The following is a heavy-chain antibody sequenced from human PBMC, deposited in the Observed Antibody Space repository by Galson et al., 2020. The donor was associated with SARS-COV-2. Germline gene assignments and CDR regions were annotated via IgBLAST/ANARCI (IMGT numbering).Heavy chain of an antibody. Sequence: GESLKISCAASGFTFSNYAMAWVRQAPGKGLEWVSLLNNRGDDTYYANSMRGRFTISRDNSRNLLYLQINNLRVEDTAVYYCAKEGGSGWATDYFQDWGQGTLVTVSS. V-gene: IGHV3-23*01. CDR2: LNNRGDDT. CDR3: AKEGGSGWATDYFQD. D-gene: IGHD6-19*01. J-gene: IGHJ1*01. CDR1: GFTFSNYA.